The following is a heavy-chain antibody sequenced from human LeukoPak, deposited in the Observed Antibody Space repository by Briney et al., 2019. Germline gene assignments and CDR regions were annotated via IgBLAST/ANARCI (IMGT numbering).Heavy chain of an antibody. J-gene: IGHJ6*03. CDR2: IYYSGST. Sequence: PSETLSLTCTVSGGSISSHYWSWIRQPPGKGLEWIGYIYYSGSTNYNPSLKSRVTISVDTSKNQFSLKLSSVTAADTAVYYCARGPARYFDWLLRSPLKPPYYMDVWGKGTTVTVSS. CDR1: GGSISSHY. D-gene: IGHD3-9*01. CDR3: ARGPARYFDWLLRSPLKPPYYMDV. V-gene: IGHV4-59*11.